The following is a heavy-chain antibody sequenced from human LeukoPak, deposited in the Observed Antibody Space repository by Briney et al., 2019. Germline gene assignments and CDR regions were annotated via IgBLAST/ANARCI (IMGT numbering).Heavy chain of an antibody. CDR2: INHSGST. CDR1: GGSFSGYY. V-gene: IGHV4-34*01. Sequence: SETLSLTCAVYGGSFSGYYWSWIRHPPGKGLEWIGGINHSGSTNYNPSLKSRVTISVDTSKNQFSLKLSSVTAADTAVYYCAREARSYTTVVTNLLDYWGQGTLVTVSS. D-gene: IGHD4-17*01. CDR3: AREARSYTTVVTNLLDY. J-gene: IGHJ4*02.